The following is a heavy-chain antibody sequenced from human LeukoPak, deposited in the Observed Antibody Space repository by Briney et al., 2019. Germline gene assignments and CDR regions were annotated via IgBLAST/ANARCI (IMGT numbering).Heavy chain of an antibody. CDR2: FDPEDGET. CDR1: GYTLTELS. CDR3: ATEFRSAARRYYFDY. D-gene: IGHD6-6*01. V-gene: IGHV1-24*01. J-gene: IGHJ4*02. Sequence: ASVKVSCKVSGYTLTELSMHWVRQAPGKGREWMGRFDPEDGETIYAQKFQGRVTMTEDTSTDTAYMELSSLRSEDTAVYYCATEFRSAARRYYFDYWGQGTLVTVSS.